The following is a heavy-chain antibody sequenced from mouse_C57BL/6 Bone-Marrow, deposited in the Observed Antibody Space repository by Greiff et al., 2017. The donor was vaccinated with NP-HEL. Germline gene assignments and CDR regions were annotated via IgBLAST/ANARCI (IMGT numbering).Heavy chain of an antibody. CDR2: IDPENGDT. J-gene: IGHJ2*01. V-gene: IGHV14-4*01. D-gene: IGHD1-1*01. CDR3: TTRGYYGSSLFDY. CDR1: GFNIKDDY. Sequence: EVQLQQSGAELVRPGASVKLSCTASGFNIKDDYMHWVKQRPEQGLEWIGWIDPENGDTEYASKFQGKATITADTSSNTAYLQLSSLTSEDTAVYYCTTRGYYGSSLFDYWGQGTTLTVSS.